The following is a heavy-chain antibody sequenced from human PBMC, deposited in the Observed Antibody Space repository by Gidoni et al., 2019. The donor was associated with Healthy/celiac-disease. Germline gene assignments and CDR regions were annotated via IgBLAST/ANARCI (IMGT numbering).Heavy chain of an antibody. Sequence: EVQQLESGGGWVQPGGSLRLSCAASGFTLRSYAMSWVRQAPGKGLEWFSAISGSGGSTYYADSVKGRFTISRDNSKNTLYLQMNSLRAEDTAVYYCAKGAVFNMVRGVFPYYFDYWGQGTLVTVSS. D-gene: IGHD3-10*01. CDR1: GFTLRSYA. V-gene: IGHV3-23*01. CDR2: ISGSGGST. J-gene: IGHJ4*02. CDR3: AKGAVFNMVRGVFPYYFDY.